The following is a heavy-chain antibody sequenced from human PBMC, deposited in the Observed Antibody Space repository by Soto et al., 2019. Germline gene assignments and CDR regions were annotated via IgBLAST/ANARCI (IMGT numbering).Heavy chain of an antibody. CDR3: ARGQYLRGWYTFDY. D-gene: IGHD6-19*01. J-gene: IGHJ4*02. CDR2: INHDGST. CDR1: GGSFSGYY. Sequence: QVQLQQRGAGLLKPSETLSLTCAVSGGSFSGYYWTWIRQPPGKGLEWIGEINHDGSTDSNPSLKSRVTISVDTSKNQFSLKLTSVTAADRAMYYCARGQYLRGWYTFDYWGQGTPVTVSS. V-gene: IGHV4-34*01.